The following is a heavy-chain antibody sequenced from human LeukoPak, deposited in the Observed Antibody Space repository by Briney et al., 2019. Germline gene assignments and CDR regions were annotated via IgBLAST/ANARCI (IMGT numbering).Heavy chain of an antibody. Sequence: SVKVSCKASGGTFSRYVISWVRQAPGQGLEWMGGIILIFGTANYAQKFQARVTTTTDESTSTAYMELSSLRSEDTAVYYCAREESSGYGVVYFDYWGQGTLVTVSS. D-gene: IGHD3-22*01. CDR1: GGTFSRYV. V-gene: IGHV1-69*05. J-gene: IGHJ4*02. CDR2: IILIFGTA. CDR3: AREESSGYGVVYFDY.